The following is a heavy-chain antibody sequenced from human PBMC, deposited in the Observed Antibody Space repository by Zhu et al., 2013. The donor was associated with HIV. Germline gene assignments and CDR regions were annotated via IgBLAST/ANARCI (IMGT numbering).Heavy chain of an antibody. CDR3: ATTPYGSSGFYYGAAFDV. Sequence: QVQLVQSGAEVKKPGSSVKVSCKASGGTFSTYAFNWVRQAPGQGLEWMGGIIPIFDTPNYAQDFQGRLTITADESTTTAYLELSSLISEDTAVYYCATTPYGSSGFYYGAAFDVWGQGTMVTVSS. V-gene: IGHV1-69*01. CDR2: IIPIFDTP. CDR1: GGTFSTYA. D-gene: IGHD3-22*01. J-gene: IGHJ3*01.